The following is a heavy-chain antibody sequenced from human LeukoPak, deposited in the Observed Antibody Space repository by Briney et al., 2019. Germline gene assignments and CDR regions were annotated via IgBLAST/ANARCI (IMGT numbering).Heavy chain of an antibody. CDR3: AKAAYCGGDCYSGQVYFDY. CDR2: MYSSGST. J-gene: IGHJ4*02. V-gene: IGHV4-39*07. Sequence: SETLSLTCTVSGGSISITSYYWGWIRQPPGKGLEWIGSMYSSGSTYYNPSLKSRVTISVDTSKNQFSLKLSSVTAADTAVYYCAKAAYCGGDCYSGQVYFDYWGQGTLVTVSS. D-gene: IGHD2-21*02. CDR1: GGSISITSYY.